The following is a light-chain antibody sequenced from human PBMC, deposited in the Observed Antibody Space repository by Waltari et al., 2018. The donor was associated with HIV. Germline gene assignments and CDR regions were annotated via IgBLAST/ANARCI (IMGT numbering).Light chain of an antibody. V-gene: IGLV3-1*01. Sequence: SSGLTQPPSVSVSPGQTASISCSGHELGHKYVSWYQQKPGQSPVLLIYKDSERHSGISDGFAGSNSGNTATLNIRGAQATDEAEYFCQALATWDSTSGGVFGTGTRLTVL. CDR1: ELGHKY. J-gene: IGLJ1*01. CDR2: KDS. CDR3: QALATWDSTSGGV.